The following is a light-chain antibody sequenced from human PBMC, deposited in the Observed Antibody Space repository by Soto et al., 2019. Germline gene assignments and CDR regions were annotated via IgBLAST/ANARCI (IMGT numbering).Light chain of an antibody. Sequence: DIQMTQSPSSLSASVGDRVTITCRASQRISRYLSWYQQRPGKAPILQIYTASSLQSGVPSRFSGSGSDTDFTLTITSMQTEDFATYYCQQSYSTPFTFGQGTKVEIK. J-gene: IGKJ2*01. CDR1: QRISRY. V-gene: IGKV1-39*01. CDR3: QQSYSTPFT. CDR2: TAS.